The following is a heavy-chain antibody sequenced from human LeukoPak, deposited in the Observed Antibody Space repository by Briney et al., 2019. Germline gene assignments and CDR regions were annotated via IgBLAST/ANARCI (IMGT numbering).Heavy chain of an antibody. J-gene: IGHJ3*02. Sequence: GASVKVSCKASGYTFTAYYMHWERQAPGQGLEWMGRINPNSGGTNYAQKFQGRVTMTRDTSISTAYMELSRLRSDDTAVYYCASGYYDSSDYYPDAFDIWGQGTVVTVSS. CDR1: GYTFTAYY. D-gene: IGHD3-22*01. CDR2: INPNSGGT. CDR3: ASGYYDSSDYYPDAFDI. V-gene: IGHV1-2*02.